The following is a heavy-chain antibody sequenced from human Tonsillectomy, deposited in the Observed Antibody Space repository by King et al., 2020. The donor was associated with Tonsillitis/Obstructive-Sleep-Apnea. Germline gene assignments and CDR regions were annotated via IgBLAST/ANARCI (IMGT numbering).Heavy chain of an antibody. J-gene: IGHJ4*02. V-gene: IGHV2-26*01. CDR3: ARIAPGGEVYYFDY. D-gene: IGHD1-14*01. CDR1: GFSLSNARMG. Sequence: VTLQESGPVLVKPTETLTLTCTVSGFSLSNARMGVSWIRQPPGQALEWLAHIFSNDEKSYSTSLKSRLTISKDTSKSQVVFTMTNMDPVDTATYYCARIAPGGEVYYFDYWGQGTLVTVSS. CDR2: IFSNDEK.